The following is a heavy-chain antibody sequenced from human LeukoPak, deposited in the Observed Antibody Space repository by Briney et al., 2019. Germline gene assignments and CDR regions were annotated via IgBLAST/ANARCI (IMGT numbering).Heavy chain of an antibody. Sequence: ASVKVSCKASGYTFTSYGISWVRQAPGQGLEWMGWISAYNGNTNYAQKLQGRVTMTTDTSTSTAYMELRSLRSDDTAVYYCARESADDILTGYYFDYWGQGTLVTVSS. D-gene: IGHD3-9*01. CDR1: GYTFTSYG. J-gene: IGHJ4*02. CDR2: ISAYNGNT. V-gene: IGHV1-18*01. CDR3: ARESADDILTGYYFDY.